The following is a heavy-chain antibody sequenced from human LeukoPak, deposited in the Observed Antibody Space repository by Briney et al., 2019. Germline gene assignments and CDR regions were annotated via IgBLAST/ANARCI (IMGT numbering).Heavy chain of an antibody. CDR3: ATTTAGFDY. D-gene: IGHD6-13*01. CDR1: GFTFSNYW. J-gene: IGHJ4*02. CDR2: IKQDGSEE. Sequence: GGSLRLSCAASGFTFSNYWMSWVRQAPGKWLEWVANIKQDGSEEYYVDSVKGRFTISRDNAKNSLYLQMNSLRAEDTAVYYCATTTAGFDYWGQGTLVSVSS. V-gene: IGHV3-7*03.